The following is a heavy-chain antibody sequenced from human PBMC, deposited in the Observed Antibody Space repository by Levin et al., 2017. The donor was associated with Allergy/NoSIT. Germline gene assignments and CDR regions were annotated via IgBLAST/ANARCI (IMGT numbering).Heavy chain of an antibody. J-gene: IGHJ4*02. V-gene: IGHV3-23*01. D-gene: IGHD1-26*01. CDR3: AKNEGPGSHRLYSFDY. CDR2: IMNSGGGT. CDR1: GFNFTTYA. Sequence: PGGSLRLSCTASGFNFTTYAMSWVRQPPGKGLEWVSIIMNSGGGTYYTDFVKGRFTISRDNAKKTLFLQMNSLRVEDTAVYYCAKNEGPGSHRLYSFDYWGQGTPVTVSS.